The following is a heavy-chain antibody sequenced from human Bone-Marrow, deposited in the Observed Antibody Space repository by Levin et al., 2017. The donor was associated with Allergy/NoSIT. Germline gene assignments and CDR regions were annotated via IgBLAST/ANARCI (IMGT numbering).Heavy chain of an antibody. Sequence: PGGSLRLSCAASEFIFGHYAVHWVRQAPVKGLEWVAIISYDGTNKYYADSVKGRFTISRDNSKNTLYLQMNSLRAEDTAVYYCAKSLSAYGSGSYDAFDIWGQGAMVTVSS. D-gene: IGHD3-10*01. CDR2: ISYDGTNK. J-gene: IGHJ3*02. CDR3: AKSLSAYGSGSYDAFDI. V-gene: IGHV3-30*18. CDR1: EFIFGHYA.